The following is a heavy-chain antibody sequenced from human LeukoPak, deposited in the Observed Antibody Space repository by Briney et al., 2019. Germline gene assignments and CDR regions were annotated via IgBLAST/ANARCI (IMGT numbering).Heavy chain of an antibody. J-gene: IGHJ3*02. Sequence: GESLKISCKGSGYSFTSYWIAWVRPMPGKGLEWMGIIYPGDSDTRYSPSFQGQVTISADKSISTAYLQWGSLKASDTAMYYCARHPSEDSSGYAFDIWGQGTMVTVSS. D-gene: IGHD3-22*01. CDR2: IYPGDSDT. CDR1: GYSFTSYW. V-gene: IGHV5-51*01. CDR3: ARHPSEDSSGYAFDI.